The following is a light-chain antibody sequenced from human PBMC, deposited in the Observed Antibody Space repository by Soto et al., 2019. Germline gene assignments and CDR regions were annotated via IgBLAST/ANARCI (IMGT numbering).Light chain of an antibody. V-gene: IGKV3-20*01. J-gene: IGKJ2*01. CDR1: QSLTSRY. Sequence: EIVLTQSPGTLSLSPGERATLSCRASQSLTSRYLAWSQQKPGQAPRLLIYGASSRATGIPDRFSGSGSGTDFTLTINSLEPEDFAVYYCQQYDSSPPSDTFGQGTKLEIK. CDR3: QQYDSSPPSDT. CDR2: GAS.